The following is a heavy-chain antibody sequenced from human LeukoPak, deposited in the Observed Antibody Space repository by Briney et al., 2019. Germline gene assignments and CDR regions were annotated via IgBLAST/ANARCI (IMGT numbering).Heavy chain of an antibody. Sequence: GGSLRLSCAASGFNLDDYGMNWVRQAPGKGLEWVSAINWNGGSTAYADSVKGRFTISRDNAKNSLYLQMNSLRAEDTAFYYCAREWGVAARYFDYWGQGTLVSVSS. CDR1: GFNLDDYG. CDR2: INWNGGST. D-gene: IGHD6-6*01. J-gene: IGHJ4*02. CDR3: AREWGVAARYFDY. V-gene: IGHV3-20*04.